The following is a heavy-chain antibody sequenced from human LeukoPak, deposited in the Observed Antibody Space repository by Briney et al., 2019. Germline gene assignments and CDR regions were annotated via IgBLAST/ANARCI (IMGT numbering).Heavy chain of an antibody. CDR1: GFTFSSYA. J-gene: IGHJ2*01. Sequence: LGGSLRLSCAASGFTFSSYAMSWVRQAPGKGLEWVSAISGSGGSTCYADSVKGRFTISRDNSKNTLYLQMNSLRAEDTAVYYCAKAPNDYGDRGWYFDLWGRGTLVTVSS. V-gene: IGHV3-23*01. CDR3: AKAPNDYGDRGWYFDL. CDR2: ISGSGGST. D-gene: IGHD4-17*01.